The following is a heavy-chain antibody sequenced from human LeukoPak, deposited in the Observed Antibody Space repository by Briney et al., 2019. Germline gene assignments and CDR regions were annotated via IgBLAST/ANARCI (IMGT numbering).Heavy chain of an antibody. CDR2: IYHSGST. V-gene: IGHV4-38-2*01. Sequence: ASETLSLTCAVSGYSISSGYYWGWIRQPPGKGREWIGSIYHSGSTYYNPSLKSRVTISVDTSKNQFSLKLSSVTAADAAVYYCARLRYYYYYYMDVWGKGTTVTVSS. CDR3: ARLRYYYYYYMDV. J-gene: IGHJ6*03. D-gene: IGHD4-17*01. CDR1: GYSISSGYY.